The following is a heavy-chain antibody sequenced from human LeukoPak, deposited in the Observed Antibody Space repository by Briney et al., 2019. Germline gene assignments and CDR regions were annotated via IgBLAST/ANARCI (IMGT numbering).Heavy chain of an antibody. CDR1: GGSISSYH. CDR2: IYSSGST. D-gene: IGHD5-12*01. CDR3: ARGNSGYDYAFDI. Sequence: SETLSLTCTVSGGSISSYHWSWIRQPPGKGLQWIGFIYSSGSTNYNPSLKSRVTISLDTSKKQFSLRVSSVTSADTAVYYCARGNSGYDYAFDIWGQGTMVTVSS. V-gene: IGHV4-59*01. J-gene: IGHJ3*02.